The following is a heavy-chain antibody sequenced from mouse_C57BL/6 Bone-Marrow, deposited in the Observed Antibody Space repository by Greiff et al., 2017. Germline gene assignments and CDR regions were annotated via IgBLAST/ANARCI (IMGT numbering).Heavy chain of an antibody. CDR1: GYTFTTYP. Sequence: VQLQESGAELVKPGASVKMSCKASGYTFTTYPIEWMQQNHGKSLEWIGNFHPYNNDTKYNETFKGKATLTVDKSYSTVYLELNRLTSDDSAVYYCARGGNYGGYYFDYWGQGTTLTVSS. CDR3: ARGGNYGGYYFDY. V-gene: IGHV1-47*01. CDR2: FHPYNNDT. J-gene: IGHJ2*01. D-gene: IGHD2-1*01.